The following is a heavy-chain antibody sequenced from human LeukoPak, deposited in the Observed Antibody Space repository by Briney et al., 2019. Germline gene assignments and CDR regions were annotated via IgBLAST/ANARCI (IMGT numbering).Heavy chain of an antibody. CDR3: ARDRIAADMYYFDY. D-gene: IGHD6-13*01. V-gene: IGHV3-7*01. Sequence: GGSLRLSCAASGFTFSSYWMSWVRQAPGKGLEWVANIKQDGSEKYYVDSVKGRFTISRDNAKNSLYLQMNSLRAEDTAVYYCARDRIAADMYYFDYWGQGTLVTVSS. J-gene: IGHJ4*02. CDR2: IKQDGSEK. CDR1: GFTFSSYW.